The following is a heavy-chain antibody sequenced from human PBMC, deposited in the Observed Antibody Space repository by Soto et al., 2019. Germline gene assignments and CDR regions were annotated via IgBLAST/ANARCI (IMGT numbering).Heavy chain of an antibody. D-gene: IGHD6-13*01. V-gene: IGHV3-23*01. J-gene: IGHJ3*02. CDR2: ISGSGGST. CDR3: ASPSSSSAFDI. Sequence: SCKASGGTFSSYAMSWVRQAPGKGLEWVSAISGSGGSTYYADSVKGRFTISRDNSKNTLYLQMNSLRAEDTAVYYCASPSSSSAFDIWGQGTMVTVSS. CDR1: GGTFSSYA.